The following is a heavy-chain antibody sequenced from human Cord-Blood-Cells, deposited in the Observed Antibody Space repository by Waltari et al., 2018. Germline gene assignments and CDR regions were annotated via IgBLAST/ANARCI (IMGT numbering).Heavy chain of an antibody. CDR3: ARDRSIDIVATNWFDP. V-gene: IGHV1-69*01. CDR2: IIPIFGTA. J-gene: IGHJ5*02. D-gene: IGHD5-12*01. Sequence: QVQLVQSGAEVKKPGSSVKVSCTASGGTFSSNALSWVRQAPGQGLEWMGGIIPIFGTANYAQKFQGRVTITADESTSTAYMELSSLRSEDTAVYYCARDRSIDIVATNWFDPWGQGTLVTVSS. CDR1: GGTFSSNA.